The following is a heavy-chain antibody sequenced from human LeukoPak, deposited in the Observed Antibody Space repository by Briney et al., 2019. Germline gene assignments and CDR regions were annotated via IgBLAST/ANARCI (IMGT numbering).Heavy chain of an antibody. Sequence: PGGSLRLSCAASGFTFINYPMAWVRQAPGKGLEWVSSIRLGGGLTHTADSVKGRFTISRDSSKNTLFLQMTSLRAEDTAVYYCARKISLVRGPLIKGYFGLWGRGTLVTVSS. CDR3: ARKISLVRGPLIKGYFGL. V-gene: IGHV3-23*01. CDR1: GFTFINYP. CDR2: IRLGGGLT. J-gene: IGHJ2*01. D-gene: IGHD3-10*01.